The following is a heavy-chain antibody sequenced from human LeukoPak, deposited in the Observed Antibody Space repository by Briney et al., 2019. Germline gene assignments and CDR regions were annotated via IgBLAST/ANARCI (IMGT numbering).Heavy chain of an antibody. D-gene: IGHD3-22*01. CDR2: IRYDGSNK. CDR1: GFTFSSYW. V-gene: IGHV3-30*02. J-gene: IGHJ3*02. CDR3: AKEGYYDSSSRNHDAFDI. Sequence: PGGSLRLSCAASGFTFSSYWMHWVRQAPGKGLEWVAFIRYDGSNKYYADSVKGRFTISRDNSKNTLYLQMNSLRAEDTAVYYCAKEGYYDSSSRNHDAFDIWGQGTMVTVSS.